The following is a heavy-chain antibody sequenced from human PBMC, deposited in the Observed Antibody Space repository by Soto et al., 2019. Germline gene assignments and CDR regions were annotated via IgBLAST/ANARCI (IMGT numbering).Heavy chain of an antibody. Sequence: PSETLSLTCTVSGGSISSYYWSWIRQPAGKGLEWIGRIYTSGSTNYNPSLKSRVTMSVDTSKNQFSLKLSSVTAADTAVYYCARDSGEPAGPDDYYYYGMDVWAQGSTVTV. CDR1: GGSISSYY. CDR3: ARDSGEPAGPDDYYYYGMDV. D-gene: IGHD6-13*01. V-gene: IGHV4-4*07. CDR2: IYTSGST. J-gene: IGHJ6*01.